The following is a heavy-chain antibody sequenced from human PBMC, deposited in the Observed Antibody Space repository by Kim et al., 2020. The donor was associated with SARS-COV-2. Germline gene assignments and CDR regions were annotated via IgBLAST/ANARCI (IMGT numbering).Heavy chain of an antibody. CDR3: ASKTLYYYGMDV. Sequence: SYAQRFQGRVTMTRDTSTSTVYMELSSLRSEDTAVYYCASKTLYYYGMDVWGQGTTVTVSS. V-gene: IGHV1-46*01. J-gene: IGHJ6*02.